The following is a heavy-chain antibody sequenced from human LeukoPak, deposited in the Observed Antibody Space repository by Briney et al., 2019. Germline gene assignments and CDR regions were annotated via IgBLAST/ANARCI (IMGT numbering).Heavy chain of an antibody. CDR1: GFIFSNAG. D-gene: IGHD3-9*01. V-gene: IGHV3-30*02. CDR3: AKDTRYFDWLLSN. Sequence: GGSLRLSCSASGFIFSNAGMHWVRQAPGKGLEWVAFIRYDGSNKYYADSVKGRFTISRDNSKNTLYLQMNSLRAEDTAVYYCAKDTRYFDWLLSNWGQGTLVTVSS. J-gene: IGHJ4*02. CDR2: IRYDGSNK.